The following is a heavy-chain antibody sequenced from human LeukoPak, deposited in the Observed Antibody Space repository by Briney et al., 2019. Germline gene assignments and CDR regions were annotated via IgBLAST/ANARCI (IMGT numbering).Heavy chain of an antibody. J-gene: IGHJ1*01. CDR2: ISCGGYST. D-gene: IGHD1-26*01. CDR1: GFAFSIYA. Sequence: GGSLRLSCAASGFAFSIYAMNWVRQAPGKGLEWLSSISCGGYSTFYTDSVKGRFTISRHNSESTLYLQMNSLRAEDTAVYYCTITRGSHYIVWGQGALVTVSS. V-gene: IGHV3-23*01. CDR3: TITRGSHYIV.